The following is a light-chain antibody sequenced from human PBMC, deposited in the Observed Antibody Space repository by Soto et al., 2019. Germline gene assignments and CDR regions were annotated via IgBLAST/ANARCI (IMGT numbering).Light chain of an antibody. Sequence: DIQMTQSPSSLSASVGDRVTITCRASHNIISYLHWYQHKPGKAPKLLIYAASSLQSGVPSRFSGSGSGTDFTLAINSLQSEGFAVYWCQQYNTWPPTFGPGTKVDIK. CDR3: QQYNTWPPT. CDR2: AAS. CDR1: HNIISY. V-gene: IGKV1-39*01. J-gene: IGKJ3*01.